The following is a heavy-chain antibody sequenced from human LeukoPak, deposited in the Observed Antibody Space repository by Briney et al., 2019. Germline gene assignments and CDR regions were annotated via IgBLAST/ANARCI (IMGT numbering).Heavy chain of an antibody. CDR2: ISSSSSTI. V-gene: IGHV3-48*01. Sequence: GGSLRLSCAACVYIYSRYSMNWVRQAPGKGLEWVSYISSSSSTIYYVDSVKGRFTISRDNARNSLYLQMNSLRAKDTAVYYCAGEGQWELLGRGYYSDCCGQGTLVTVSS. J-gene: IGHJ4*02. CDR3: AGEGQWELLGRGYYSDC. D-gene: IGHD1-26*01. CDR1: VYIYSRYS.